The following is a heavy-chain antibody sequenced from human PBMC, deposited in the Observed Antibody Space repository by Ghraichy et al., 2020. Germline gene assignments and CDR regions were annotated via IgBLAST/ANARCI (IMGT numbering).Heavy chain of an antibody. CDR2: FDPEDGET. CDR1: GYMFTELY. CDR3: AADPRLAGTWYYYYGLDV. V-gene: IGHV1-24*01. Sequence: ASVKVSCKVSGYMFTELYMHWVRQAPGKGLEWMGGFDPEDGETIYAQKFQGRVTMTEDTSTNTAYLDLSGLSSEDTAVYYYAADPRLAGTWYYYYGLDVWGQGTTVTVSS. J-gene: IGHJ6*02.